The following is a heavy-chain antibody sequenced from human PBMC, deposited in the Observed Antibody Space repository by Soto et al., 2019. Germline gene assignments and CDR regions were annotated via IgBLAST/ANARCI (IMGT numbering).Heavy chain of an antibody. D-gene: IGHD3-22*01. J-gene: IGHJ4*02. CDR2: IVVGSGNT. CDR3: AADRNYYDSSGYHPIYYFDY. CDR1: GFTFTSSA. V-gene: IGHV1-58*01. Sequence: SVKVSCKASGFTFTSSAVQALRHARRQRLEWIGWIVVGSGNTNYAQKFQERVTITRDMSTSTAYMELSSLRSEDTAVYYCAADRNYYDSSGYHPIYYFDYWGQRTLVTVSS.